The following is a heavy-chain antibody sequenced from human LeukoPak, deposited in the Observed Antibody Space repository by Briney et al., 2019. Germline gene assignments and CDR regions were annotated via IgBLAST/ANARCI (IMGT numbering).Heavy chain of an antibody. D-gene: IGHD3-22*01. CDR2: ISSSGHNI. CDR1: GFNFGDYY. V-gene: IGHV3-11*01. Sequence: GGSLRLSCVASGFNFGDYYMNWFRQAPGKGLEWLSFISSSGHNILYTDSVKGRFTVSSDNAKKTVFLQMNSLRAEDTAVYYCARDLFSFYYDSRAYCDYWGPGTRVTVSS. J-gene: IGHJ4*02. CDR3: ARDLFSFYYDSRAYCDY.